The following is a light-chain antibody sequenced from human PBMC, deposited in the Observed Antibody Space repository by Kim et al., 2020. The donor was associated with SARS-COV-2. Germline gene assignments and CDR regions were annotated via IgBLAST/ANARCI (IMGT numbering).Light chain of an antibody. CDR3: LQDYNSPLT. CDR1: QGISSY. V-gene: IGKV1-6*01. Sequence: IQMTQSPSSLSASVGDRVTITCRASQGISSYLDWYQQKPGKAPKLLIYAASSLQSGVPSRFSGSGSGTDFTLTISSLQPEDFATYYCLQDYNSPLTFGQGTKVDIK. CDR2: AAS. J-gene: IGKJ1*01.